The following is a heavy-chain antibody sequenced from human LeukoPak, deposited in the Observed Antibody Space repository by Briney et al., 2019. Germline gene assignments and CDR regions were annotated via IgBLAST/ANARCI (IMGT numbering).Heavy chain of an antibody. J-gene: IGHJ5*02. CDR2: INPNSGGT. V-gene: IGHV1-2*02. Sequence: ASVKVSCKASGYTFTAYYIHWVRQAPGQGLEWMGWINPNSGGTNYAQKFQGRVTMTRDTSISTAYMELSRLRSDDTAVYYCARDLGPYCGGDCYFWNNWFDPWGQGTLVTVSS. CDR1: GYTFTAYY. CDR3: ARDLGPYCGGDCYFWNNWFDP. D-gene: IGHD2-21*02.